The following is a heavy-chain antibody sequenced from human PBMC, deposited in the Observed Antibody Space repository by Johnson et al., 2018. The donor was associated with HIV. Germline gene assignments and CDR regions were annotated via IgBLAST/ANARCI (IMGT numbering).Heavy chain of an antibody. D-gene: IGHD1-26*01. J-gene: IGHJ3*02. Sequence: QVQLVESGGGVVQPGGSLRLSCAASGFTFSSYGMHWVRQAPGKGLEWVAFIRYDGSNKYYADSVKGRFTISRDNSKNTLYLQMNSLRAEDTAVYYCASRMYSGGSGGAFDIWGQGTMVTVSS. CDR2: IRYDGSNK. V-gene: IGHV3-30*02. CDR1: GFTFSSYG. CDR3: ASRMYSGGSGGAFDI.